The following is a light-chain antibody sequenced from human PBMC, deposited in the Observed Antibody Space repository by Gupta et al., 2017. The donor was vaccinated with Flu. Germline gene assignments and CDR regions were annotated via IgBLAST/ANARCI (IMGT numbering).Light chain of an antibody. V-gene: IGLV1-47*02. Sequence: YWFKHLPGTVSKLLIQHNNQRPSFVPAHFSGSKSGTSASLSLRGLRYEADSDYYCAAWDDSVRCHRVFGGGTKPTVL. CDR3: AAWDDSVRCHRV. J-gene: IGLJ3*02. CDR2: HNN.